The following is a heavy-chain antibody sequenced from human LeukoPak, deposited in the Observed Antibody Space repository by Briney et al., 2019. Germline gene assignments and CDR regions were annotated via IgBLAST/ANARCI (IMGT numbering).Heavy chain of an antibody. V-gene: IGHV4-4*07. J-gene: IGHJ6*03. CDR2: LYTNGST. D-gene: IGHD6-13*01. CDR1: GGSISSYY. Sequence: PSETLSLTCTVSGGSISSYYWNWIRQPAGKGLEWIGRLYTNGSTNYNPSLKSRVTMSVGTSKNQFSLKLSSVTAADTAVYYCARGIALYYYYYMDVWGKGTTVTVSS. CDR3: ARGIALYYYYYMDV.